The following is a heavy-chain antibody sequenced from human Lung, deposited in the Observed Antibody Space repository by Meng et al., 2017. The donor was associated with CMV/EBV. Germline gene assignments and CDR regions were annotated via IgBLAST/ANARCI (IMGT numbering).Heavy chain of an antibody. Sequence: SXAASGFRFRNYAMSWVRQAPGKGLEWVSGISGSGGSTFYVDSVKGRFTISRDNSKNTLFLQMNSLRAEDTAVYYCAKGSYYDDSAVYNWFHPWXQGALVTVSS. CDR1: GFRFRNYA. J-gene: IGHJ5*02. V-gene: IGHV3-23*01. CDR2: ISGSGGST. D-gene: IGHD3-22*01. CDR3: AKGSYYDDSAVYNWFHP.